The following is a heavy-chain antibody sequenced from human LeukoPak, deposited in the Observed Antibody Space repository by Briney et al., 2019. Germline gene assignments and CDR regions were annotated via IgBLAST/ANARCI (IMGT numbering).Heavy chain of an antibody. CDR1: GFTLSSYG. D-gene: IGHD3-3*01. V-gene: IGHV3-30*02. CDR3: ARDRFLEWNLDV. CDR2: IRYDGSNK. J-gene: IGHJ6*04. Sequence: PGGSLRLSCAASGFTLSSYGMHWVRQAPGKGLEWVAFIRYDGSNKYYADSVKGRFTISRDNSKNTLYLQMNSLRAEDTAVYYCARDRFLEWNLDVWGKGTTVTVSS.